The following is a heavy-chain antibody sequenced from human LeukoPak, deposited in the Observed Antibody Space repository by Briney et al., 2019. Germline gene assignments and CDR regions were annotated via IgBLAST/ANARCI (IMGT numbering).Heavy chain of an antibody. V-gene: IGHV4-34*01. CDR1: GGSISSYY. J-gene: IGHJ6*02. CDR3: ARKGGRVYYYYYGMDV. D-gene: IGHD3-16*01. CDR2: INHSGST. Sequence: SETLSLTCTVSGGSISSYYWSWIRQPPGKGLEWIGEINHSGSTNYNPSLKSRVTISVDTSKNQFSLKLSSVTAADTAVYYCARKGGRVYYYYYGMDVWGQGTTVTVSS.